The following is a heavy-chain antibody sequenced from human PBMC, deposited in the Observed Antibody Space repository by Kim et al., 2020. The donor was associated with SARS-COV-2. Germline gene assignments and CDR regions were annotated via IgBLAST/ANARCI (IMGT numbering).Heavy chain of an antibody. CDR2: ISWDGGST. D-gene: IGHD3-10*01. V-gene: IGHV3-43*01. Sequence: GGSLRLSCAASGFTFDDYTMHWVRQAPGKGLEWVSLISWDGGSTYYADSVKGRFTISRDNSKNSLYLQMNSLRTEDTALYYCAKETYYYGSGSPMVGGMDVWGQGTTVTVSS. CDR1: GFTFDDYT. J-gene: IGHJ6*02. CDR3: AKETYYYGSGSPMVGGMDV.